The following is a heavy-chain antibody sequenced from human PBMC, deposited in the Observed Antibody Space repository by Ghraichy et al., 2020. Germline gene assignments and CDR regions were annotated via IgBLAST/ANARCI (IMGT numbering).Heavy chain of an antibody. CDR3: ARDENDFWSDPTGY. Sequence: GGSLRLSCAASGFTFSDYYMSWIRQAPGKGLEWVSYISSSGSTIYYADSVKGRFTISRDNAKNSLYLQMNSLRAEDTAVYYCARDENDFWSDPTGYWGQGTLVTVSS. CDR2: ISSSGSTI. V-gene: IGHV3-11*01. D-gene: IGHD3-3*01. CDR1: GFTFSDYY. J-gene: IGHJ4*02.